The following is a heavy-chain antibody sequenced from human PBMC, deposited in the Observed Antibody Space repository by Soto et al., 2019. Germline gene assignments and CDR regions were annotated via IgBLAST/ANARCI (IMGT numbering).Heavy chain of an antibody. Sequence: ASVKVSCKASGYTFTSYYMHWVRQAPGQGLEWMGIINPSGGSTSYAQKFQGRVTMTRDTSTSTVYMELSSLRSGDTAVYYCARGFPAYSSGWSYTDYWGQGTLVTVSS. D-gene: IGHD6-19*01. CDR3: ARGFPAYSSGWSYTDY. CDR2: INPSGGST. J-gene: IGHJ4*02. CDR1: GYTFTSYY. V-gene: IGHV1-46*01.